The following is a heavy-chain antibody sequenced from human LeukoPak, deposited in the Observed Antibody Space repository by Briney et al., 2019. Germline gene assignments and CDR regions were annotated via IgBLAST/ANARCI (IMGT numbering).Heavy chain of an antibody. CDR2: IWYDGSNK. Sequence: GGSLRLSCAASGFTFSSYGMHWVRQAPGKGLEWVAVIWYDGSNKYYADSVKGRFTISRDNSKNTLYLQMNSLRAEDTAVYYCARDSDDYGDKSVPDYWGQGTLVTVSS. D-gene: IGHD4-17*01. V-gene: IGHV3-33*01. CDR1: GFTFSSYG. CDR3: ARDSDDYGDKSVPDY. J-gene: IGHJ4*02.